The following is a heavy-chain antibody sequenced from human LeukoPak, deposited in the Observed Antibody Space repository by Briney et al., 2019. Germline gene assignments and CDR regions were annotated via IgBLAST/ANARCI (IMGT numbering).Heavy chain of an antibody. CDR3: AKSDYYDESGHPSSFEY. CDR1: GFPFSSYA. Sequence: GESLRLSCAASGFPFSSYAMSWVRQPPGKGLEWVSGVSGSGDTTYYADSVKGRSTISRDNSKNTLYLQMDSLRAEDAAVYYCAKSDYYDESGHPSSFEYWGQGTLVTVSS. D-gene: IGHD3-16*01. J-gene: IGHJ4*02. V-gene: IGHV3-23*01. CDR2: VSGSGDTT.